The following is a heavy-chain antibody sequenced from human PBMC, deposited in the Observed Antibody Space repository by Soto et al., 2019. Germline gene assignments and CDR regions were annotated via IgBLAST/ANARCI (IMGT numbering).Heavy chain of an antibody. D-gene: IGHD6-13*01. Sequence: QVQLVQSGAEVKKPGSSVKVSCKASGGTFSSYTISWVRQAPGQGLEWMGRIIPILGIANYAQKFQGRVTMTADKSTRTADMELSSLRSEDTAVYYCARAGLYSNSWYYFHYWGQGTLVTVSS. CDR2: IIPILGIA. J-gene: IGHJ4*02. CDR3: ARAGLYSNSWYYFHY. CDR1: GGTFSSYT. V-gene: IGHV1-69*02.